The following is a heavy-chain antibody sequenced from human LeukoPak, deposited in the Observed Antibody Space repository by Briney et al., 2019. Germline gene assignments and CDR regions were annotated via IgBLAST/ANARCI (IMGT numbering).Heavy chain of an antibody. J-gene: IGHJ4*02. CDR1: GYTFTSYG. Sequence: SVKVSCKASGYTFTSYGISWVRQAPGQGLEWMGRIIPIFGTANYAQKFQGRVTITTDESTSIAYMELSSLRSEDTAVYYCARDSDYASDYWGQGTLVTVSS. D-gene: IGHD4-17*01. CDR3: ARDSDYASDY. CDR2: IIPIFGTA. V-gene: IGHV1-69*05.